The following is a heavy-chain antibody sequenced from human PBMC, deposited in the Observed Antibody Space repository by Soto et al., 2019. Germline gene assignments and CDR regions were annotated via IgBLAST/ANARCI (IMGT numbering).Heavy chain of an antibody. D-gene: IGHD1-26*01. V-gene: IGHV3-53*01. CDR3: ARCYWSGSYFCDY. CDR1: GLDVNSNY. CDR2: IYSDGRA. Sequence: PVGSLRLSCAASGLDVNSNYMSWVRQAPGKGLEWVSIIYSDGRASQADSVKGRFISSRDNFENTVSLEMNRLRADDTAVYYCARCYWSGSYFCDYWGQGTLVTVSS. J-gene: IGHJ4*02.